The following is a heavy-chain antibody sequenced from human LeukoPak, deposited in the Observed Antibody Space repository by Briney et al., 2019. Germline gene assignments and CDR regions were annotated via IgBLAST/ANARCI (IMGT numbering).Heavy chain of an antibody. Sequence: GGSLRLSCEASGFTFSTYTMNWVRQAPGKGLGWVSSISTSSIYIYYADSVKGRFTISRDNAKKSLYLQMNSLRSEDTAVYYCARVRYDSSGYYDYWGQGTLVTVSS. D-gene: IGHD3-22*01. CDR1: GFTFSTYT. J-gene: IGHJ4*02. V-gene: IGHV3-21*01. CDR3: ARVRYDSSGYYDY. CDR2: ISTSSIYI.